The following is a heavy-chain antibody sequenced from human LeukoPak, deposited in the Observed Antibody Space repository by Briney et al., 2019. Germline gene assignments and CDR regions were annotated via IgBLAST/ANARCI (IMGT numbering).Heavy chain of an antibody. D-gene: IGHD3-22*01. CDR3: ARDDNLAKNTMIQGY. Sequence: ASVKVSCKASGYTFTSYYMHWVRQAPGQGLEWMGIINLSGGSTSYAQKFQGRVTMTRDTSTSTVYMELSSLRSEDTAVYYCARDDNLAKNTMIQGYWGQGTLVTVSS. V-gene: IGHV1-46*01. CDR1: GYTFTSYY. J-gene: IGHJ4*02. CDR2: INLSGGST.